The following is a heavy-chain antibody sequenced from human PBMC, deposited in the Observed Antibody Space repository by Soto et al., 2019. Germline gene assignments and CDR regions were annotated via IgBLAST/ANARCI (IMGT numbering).Heavy chain of an antibody. Sequence: QVQLQQWGAGLLKPSETLSLTCAVYGGSFSGYYWSWIRQPPGKGLEWIGEINHSGSTNYNPSLKSRVTRAVDTSKNQFSLKLSSVTAADTAVYYCAGGSYDFWSGYLNWFHPWGQGTLVTVSS. D-gene: IGHD3-3*01. J-gene: IGHJ5*02. V-gene: IGHV4-34*01. CDR2: INHSGST. CDR3: AGGSYDFWSGYLNWFHP. CDR1: GGSFSGYY.